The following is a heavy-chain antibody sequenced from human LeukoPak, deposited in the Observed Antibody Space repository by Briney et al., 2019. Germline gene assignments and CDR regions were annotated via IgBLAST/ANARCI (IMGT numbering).Heavy chain of an antibody. J-gene: IGHJ5*02. CDR1: GGSISSSSYY. V-gene: IGHV4-39*01. CDR3: ASYSSGWYSSWFDP. D-gene: IGHD6-19*01. CDR2: IYYSGST. Sequence: ETLSLTCTVSGGSISSSSYYWGWIRQPPGTGLEWIGSIYYSGSTYYNPSLKSRVTISVDTSKNQFSLKLSSVTAADTAVYYCASYSSGWYSSWFDPWGQGTLVTVSS.